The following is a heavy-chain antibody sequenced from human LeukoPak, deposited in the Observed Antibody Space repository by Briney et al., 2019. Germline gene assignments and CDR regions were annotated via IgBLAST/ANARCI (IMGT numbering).Heavy chain of an antibody. CDR2: ISNGRTSI. J-gene: IGHJ6*03. CDR1: RFTFRRHS. D-gene: IGHD3-3*01. V-gene: IGHV3-48*02. CDR3: ATNPLHRKADDFWGGYYYYYYMDV. Sequence: GGSLRLSCEASRFTFRRHSMNWVRQAPGKGLEWISYISNGRTSINYADSVKGRFTVSRDKNSLYLQMIRLKDAATDVYYCATNPLHRKADDFWGGYYYYYYMDVWGKGTTVTVSS.